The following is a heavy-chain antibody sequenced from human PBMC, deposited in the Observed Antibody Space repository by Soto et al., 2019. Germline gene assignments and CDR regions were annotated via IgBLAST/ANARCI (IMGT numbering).Heavy chain of an antibody. CDR3: ARWGHPAVKAYDI. V-gene: IGHV4-59*02. Sequence: QVQLQESGPGLMEPSETLSLTCTVSGASVSNYYWNWVRQPPGKGLEWIGYIHYTGDSKYNPSLKSRVTMSVETSKNQFSLKMTSVTAADTAVYYCARWGHPAVKAYDIWGRGAMVTVSS. D-gene: IGHD2-21*01. J-gene: IGHJ3*02. CDR1: GASVSNYY. CDR2: IHYTGDS.